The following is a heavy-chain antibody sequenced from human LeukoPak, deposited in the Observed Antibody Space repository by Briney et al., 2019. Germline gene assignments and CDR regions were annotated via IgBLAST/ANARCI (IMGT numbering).Heavy chain of an antibody. CDR2: ISYDGSNK. V-gene: IGHV3-30*18. D-gene: IGHD3-10*01. Sequence: PGGSLRLSCAASGFTFSSYGMHWARQAPGKGLEWVAVISYDGSNKYYADSVKGRFTISRDNSKNTLYLQMNSLRAEDTAVYYCSKDPNWSLVWFGGDVAFDIWGQGTMVTVSS. J-gene: IGHJ3*02. CDR3: SKDPNWSLVWFGGDVAFDI. CDR1: GFTFSSYG.